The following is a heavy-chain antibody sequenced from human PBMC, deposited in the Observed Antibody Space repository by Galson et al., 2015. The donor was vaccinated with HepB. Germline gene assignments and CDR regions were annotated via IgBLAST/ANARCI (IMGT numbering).Heavy chain of an antibody. J-gene: IGHJ5*02. CDR2: ILPMFGIA. CDR3: ARGMGSGTYTWFDL. Sequence: SVKVSCKAAGGTFSRYTISWVRQAPGQGLEWMGRILPMFGIANYAQTFQGKVTITADKTTNTVYMALSSLRSEDTAVYYCARGMGSGTYTWFDLWGQGTLVTVSS. CDR1: GGTFSRYT. D-gene: IGHD3-10*01. V-gene: IGHV1-69*02.